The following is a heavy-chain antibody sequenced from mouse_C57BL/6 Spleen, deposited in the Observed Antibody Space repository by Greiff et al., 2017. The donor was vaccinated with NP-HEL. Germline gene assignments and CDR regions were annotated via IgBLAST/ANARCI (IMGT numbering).Heavy chain of an antibody. CDR1: GYTFTDYY. CDR3: ARELRLLHYYAMDY. J-gene: IGHJ4*01. D-gene: IGHD3-2*02. Sequence: VQLQQSGPELVKPGASVKISCKASGYTFTDYYMNWVKQSHGKSLEWIGDINPNNGGTSYNQKFKGKATLTVDKSSSTAYMELRSLTSEDSAVYYCARELRLLHYYAMDYWGQGTSVTVSS. V-gene: IGHV1-26*01. CDR2: INPNNGGT.